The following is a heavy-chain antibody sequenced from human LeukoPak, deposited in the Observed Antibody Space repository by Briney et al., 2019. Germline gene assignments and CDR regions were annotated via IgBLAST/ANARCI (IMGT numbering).Heavy chain of an antibody. Sequence: GGSLRLSCAASGFTFSSYEMNWVRQAPGKGLEWVSYISSSGRSIYYADSVKGRFTISRGNAKNSLYLQMNSLRAEDTAVYYCARDDSAWYAYWGPGTLVTVSS. D-gene: IGHD6-19*01. J-gene: IGHJ4*02. CDR3: ARDDSAWYAY. CDR1: GFTFSSYE. V-gene: IGHV3-48*03. CDR2: ISSSGRSI.